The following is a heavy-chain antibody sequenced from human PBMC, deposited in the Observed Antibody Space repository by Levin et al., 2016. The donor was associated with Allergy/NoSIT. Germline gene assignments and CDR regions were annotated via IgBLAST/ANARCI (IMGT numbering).Heavy chain of an antibody. J-gene: IGHJ1*01. V-gene: IGHV3-21*01. Sequence: GESLKISCTASGFTFSSYSMNWVRQAPGKGLEWVSSISSSSSYIYYADSVKGRFTISRDNAKNSLYLQMNSLRAEDTAVYYCARDQCGGDCYSPDDFQHWGQGTLVTVSS. CDR2: ISSSSSYI. CDR3: ARDQCGGDCYSPDDFQH. CDR1: GFTFSSYS. D-gene: IGHD2-21*02.